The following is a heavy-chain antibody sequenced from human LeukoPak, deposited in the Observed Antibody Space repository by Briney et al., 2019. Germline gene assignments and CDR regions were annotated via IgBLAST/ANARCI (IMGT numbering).Heavy chain of an antibody. J-gene: IGHJ6*02. CDR3: ARDRDDYYYYGMDV. V-gene: IGHV1-69*04. CDR2: IIPILGIA. Sequence: SVKVFCKASGGTFSSYAISWVRQAPGQGLEWMGRIIPILGIANYAQKFQGRVTITADKSTSTAYMELSSLRSEDTAVYYCARDRDDYYYYGMDVWGQGTTVTVSS. CDR1: GGTFSSYA.